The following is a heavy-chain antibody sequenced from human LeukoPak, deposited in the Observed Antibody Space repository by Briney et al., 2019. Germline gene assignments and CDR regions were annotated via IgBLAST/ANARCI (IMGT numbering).Heavy chain of an antibody. J-gene: IGHJ4*02. D-gene: IGHD7-27*01. Sequence: PRGSLRLSCAASEFTFSTYSMNWVRQAPGKGLEWVSYISSSSTTMSYTDSMKGRFTISRDNAKNSLYLQMNSLRDEDTAVYYCARDRNWGFDYWGQGTLVTVSS. CDR3: ARDRNWGFDY. CDR1: EFTFSTYS. CDR2: ISSSSTTM. V-gene: IGHV3-48*02.